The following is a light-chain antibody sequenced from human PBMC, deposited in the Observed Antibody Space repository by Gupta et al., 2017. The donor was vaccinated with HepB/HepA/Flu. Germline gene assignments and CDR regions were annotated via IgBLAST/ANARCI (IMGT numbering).Light chain of an antibody. J-gene: IGKJ1*01. CDR2: DAS. Sequence: EIVLTQSPATLSLSPGERVTLSCRASQNVGRYLAWYQQKCGQAPRLLIYDASNRATGIPPRFSGSGAGTDFTLTISSREPEDFAVYYCQHRAYRPLTWTFGQGTKVEIK. CDR3: QHRAYRPLTWT. V-gene: IGKV3-11*01. CDR1: QNVGRY.